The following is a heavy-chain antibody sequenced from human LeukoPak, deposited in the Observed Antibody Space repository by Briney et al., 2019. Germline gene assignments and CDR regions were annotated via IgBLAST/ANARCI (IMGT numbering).Heavy chain of an antibody. J-gene: IGHJ5*02. Sequence: SCKASGYTFTSYAMHWVRQAPGKGLEWVAVISYDGSNKYYADSVKGRFTISRDNSKNTLYLQMNSLRAEDTAVYYCAKDGPTMRGSSKTAGGVLDPWGQGTLVTVSS. V-gene: IGHV3-30*04. CDR1: GYTFTSYA. CDR2: ISYDGSNK. D-gene: IGHD6-13*01. CDR3: AKDGPTMRGSSKTAGGVLDP.